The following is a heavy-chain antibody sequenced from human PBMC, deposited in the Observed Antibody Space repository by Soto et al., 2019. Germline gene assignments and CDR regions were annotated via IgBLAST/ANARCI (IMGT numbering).Heavy chain of an antibody. CDR1: GYTFTDYH. J-gene: IGHJ5*02. Sequence: GASVKVSCKASGYTFTDYHIHWVRQAPGQGLEFMGWINANNGGAGSAQQFQGRVTVTRDTSITTVYMELSNLRPDDTAVYYCARGGGGETLQPSYNWFDTWGQGTLVTVSS. CDR2: INANNGGA. CDR3: ARGGGGETLQPSYNWFDT. V-gene: IGHV1-2*02. D-gene: IGHD2-21*02.